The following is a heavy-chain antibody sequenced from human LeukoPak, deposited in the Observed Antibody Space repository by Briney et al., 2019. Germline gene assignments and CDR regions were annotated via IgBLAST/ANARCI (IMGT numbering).Heavy chain of an antibody. CDR3: AKSRSCTVRDAFEI. Sequence: GGSQSLSCAASGFTFSSYAMSWVRQAPGRGREWVLGISNRGGDTQNADSVQGRVTIDSDHAKDTRYLQMNSLKAEEQAVYYCAKSRSCTVRDAFEIWGQGTKVTVSS. D-gene: IGHD2-8*02. CDR1: GFTFSSYA. CDR2: ISNRGGDT. J-gene: IGHJ3*02. V-gene: IGHV3-23*01.